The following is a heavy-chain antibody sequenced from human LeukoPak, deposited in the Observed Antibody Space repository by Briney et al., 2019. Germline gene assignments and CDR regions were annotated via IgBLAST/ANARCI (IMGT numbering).Heavy chain of an antibody. V-gene: IGHV4-59*13. CDR2: IYYSGST. CDR1: GGSISSYY. D-gene: IGHD3-22*01. J-gene: IGHJ4*02. CDR3: ARGQQDSISGFDY. Sequence: PSETLSLTCTLSGGSISSYYWSWLREPSGKGLEWFGYIYYSGSTNYNTSPKSRVTISVDTSKNQFSLKLSSVTAADTAVYYCARGQQDSISGFDYWGQGTLVTVSS.